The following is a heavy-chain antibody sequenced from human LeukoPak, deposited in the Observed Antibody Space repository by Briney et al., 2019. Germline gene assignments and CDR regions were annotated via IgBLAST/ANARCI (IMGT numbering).Heavy chain of an antibody. D-gene: IGHD6-13*01. CDR3: AKDISSSWRYYFDY. CDR1: GFTFSSFG. V-gene: IGHV3-43D*03. J-gene: IGHJ4*02. CDR2: ISWDGGST. Sequence: SGGSLRLSCAASGFTFSSFGMHWVRQAPGKGLEWVSLISWDGGSTYYADSVKGRFTISRDNSKNSLYLQMNSLRAEDTALYYCAKDISSSWRYYFDYWGQGTLVTVSS.